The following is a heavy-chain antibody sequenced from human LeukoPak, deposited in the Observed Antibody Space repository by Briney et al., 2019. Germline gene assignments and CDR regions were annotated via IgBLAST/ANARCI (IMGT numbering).Heavy chain of an antibody. CDR3: AREGAGAFDI. D-gene: IGHD1-26*01. J-gene: IGHJ3*02. Sequence: GGSLRLSCAASVFTFSSYSMNWVRQAPGKGLEWVSSISSSSSYIYYADSVKGRFTISRDNAKNSLYLQMNSLRAEDTAVYYCAREGAGAFDIWGQGTMVTVSS. CDR1: VFTFSSYS. CDR2: ISSSSSYI. V-gene: IGHV3-21*01.